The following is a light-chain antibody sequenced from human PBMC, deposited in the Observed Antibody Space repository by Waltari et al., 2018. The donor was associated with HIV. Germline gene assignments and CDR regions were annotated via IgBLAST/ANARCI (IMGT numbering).Light chain of an antibody. Sequence: DIQMTQSPSTLSASVGDRVTITCRASQNIGTWVAWYQQRQGKAPKALIYKASTLESGVPSRFSGSGSGTEFTLTISSLQPDDFATYYCQQYNTDSATFGQGTKVEIK. CDR1: QNIGTW. CDR2: KAS. CDR3: QQYNTDSAT. J-gene: IGKJ1*01. V-gene: IGKV1-5*03.